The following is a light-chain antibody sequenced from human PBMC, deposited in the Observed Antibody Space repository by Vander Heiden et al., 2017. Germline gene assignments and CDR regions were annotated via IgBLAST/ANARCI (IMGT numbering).Light chain of an antibody. CDR3: CSYAGSWV. V-gene: IGLV2-11*01. CDR1: SSDVGGYNY. CDR2: DVS. J-gene: IGLJ2*01. Sequence: QSAVTQPRSVSWSPGQAVTSPCTGTSSDVGGYNYVSWYQQHAGKALKLMIYDVSKRPPGVPYRFSGSKSGTTASLTISGLQAEDEYDYSCCSYAGSWVFGGGTKLTVL.